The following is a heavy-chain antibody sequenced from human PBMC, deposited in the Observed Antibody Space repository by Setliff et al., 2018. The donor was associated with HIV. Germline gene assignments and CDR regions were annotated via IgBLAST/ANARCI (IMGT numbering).Heavy chain of an antibody. CDR1: GGSFSDHY. D-gene: IGHD6-6*01. CDR3: ARARSLITVRRSFDY. CDR2: INHSGST. J-gene: IGHJ4*02. V-gene: IGHV4-34*01. Sequence: SETLSLTCAVYGGSFSDHYWSWIRQPPGKGLEWIGEINHSGSTNYNSSLKSRVTISVDTSKNQFSLKLNSVTAADTAVYYCARARSLITVRRSFDYWGQGTLVNRLL.